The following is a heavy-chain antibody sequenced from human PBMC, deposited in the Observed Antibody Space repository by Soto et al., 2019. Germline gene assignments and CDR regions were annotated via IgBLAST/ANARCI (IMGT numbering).Heavy chain of an antibody. V-gene: IGHV1-3*01. CDR2: INAGNGNT. D-gene: IGHD3-22*01. CDR3: ARVMMDYYDRSGYYSY. Sequence: ASVKVSCKASGYTFTNYAMHWVRQAPGQRLEWMGWINAGNGNTKYSQKFKGRVTITRDTSASTAYMALSSLRSEDTAVYYCARVMMDYYDRSGYYSYWGQGTLVIVSS. J-gene: IGHJ4*02. CDR1: GYTFTNYA.